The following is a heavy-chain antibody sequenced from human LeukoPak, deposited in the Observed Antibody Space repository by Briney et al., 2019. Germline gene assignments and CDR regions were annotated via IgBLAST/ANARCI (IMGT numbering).Heavy chain of an antibody. CDR1: GYTFTSYG. J-gene: IGHJ5*02. Sequence: ASVKVSCKTSGYTFTSYGISWVRQAPGQGLEWMGWISAYNGNPNYAQKLQGRVTMTTDTSTSTAYMELRSLRSDDTAVYYCARDMSPPSYNWFDPWGQGTLVTVSS. D-gene: IGHD2-15*01. CDR3: ARDMSPPSYNWFDP. V-gene: IGHV1-18*01. CDR2: ISAYNGNP.